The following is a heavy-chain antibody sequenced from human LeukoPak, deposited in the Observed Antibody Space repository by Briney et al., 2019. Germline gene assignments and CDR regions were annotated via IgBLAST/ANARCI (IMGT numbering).Heavy chain of an antibody. J-gene: IGHJ4*02. Sequence: SETLSLTCAVSGGSISSYYWSWIRQPPGKGLEWIGYIYYSGSTNYNPSLKSRVTISVDTSKNQFSLKLSSVTAADTAVYYCAGGDYDFWSGRPRSFDYWGQGTLVTVSS. V-gene: IGHV4-59*01. D-gene: IGHD3-3*01. CDR1: GGSISSYY. CDR3: AGGDYDFWSGRPRSFDY. CDR2: IYYSGST.